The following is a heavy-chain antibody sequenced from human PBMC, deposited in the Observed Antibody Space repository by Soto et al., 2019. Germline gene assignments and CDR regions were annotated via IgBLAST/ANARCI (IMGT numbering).Heavy chain of an antibody. Sequence: SVKVSCKASGGTFSSYAISWVRQAPGQGLEWMGGIIPIFGTANYAQKFQGRVTITADKSTSTAYMELSSLRSEDTAVYYCERDNKVGGSWRNSFDPWGQGTLVTVS. V-gene: IGHV1-69*06. CDR3: ERDNKVGGSWRNSFDP. D-gene: IGHD2-15*01. J-gene: IGHJ5*02. CDR1: GGTFSSYA. CDR2: IIPIFGTA.